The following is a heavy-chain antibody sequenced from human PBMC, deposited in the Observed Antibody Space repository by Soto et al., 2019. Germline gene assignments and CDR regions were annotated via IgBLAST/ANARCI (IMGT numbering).Heavy chain of an antibody. Sequence: ASVKVSCKASGYTFTDYYIHWVRQAPGQGLEWMGWINPSTGGTLFAQRFQGRVTLTRDAAINTVYMELTGLTSDETAVYYSARDREAKLDSLPSSGTWGQGTLVTVSS. CDR2: INPSTGGT. D-gene: IGHD1-1*01. V-gene: IGHV1-2*02. CDR1: GYTFTDYY. CDR3: ARDREAKLDSLPSSGT. J-gene: IGHJ5*02.